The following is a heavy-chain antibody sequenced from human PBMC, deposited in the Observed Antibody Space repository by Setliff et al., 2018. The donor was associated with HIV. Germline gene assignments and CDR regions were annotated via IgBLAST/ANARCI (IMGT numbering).Heavy chain of an antibody. D-gene: IGHD1-7*01. J-gene: IGHJ2*01. CDR2: IYYSGTT. CDR3: AREEGTGTTGVGSFDL. CDR1: GGSISSGAYY. Sequence: PSETLSLTCTVSGGSISSGAYYWSWIRQHPGKGLEWIGYIYYSGTTYSNPSLKSRVTISVDTSKNQFSLRLSSVTAADTAVYYCAREEGTGTTGVGSFDLWGRGTLVTSPQ. V-gene: IGHV4-31*03.